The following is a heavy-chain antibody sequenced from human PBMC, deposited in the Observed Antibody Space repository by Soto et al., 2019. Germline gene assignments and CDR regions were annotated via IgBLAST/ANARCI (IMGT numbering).Heavy chain of an antibody. CDR1: GYTFTGYY. Sequence: ASVKVSCKASGYTFTGYYMHWVRQAPGQGLEWMGWINPNSGGTNYAQKFQGRVTMTRDTSISTAYMELSRLRSDDTAVYYCATSRISIAVAGETEYYFDYWGQGTLVTVSS. V-gene: IGHV1-2*02. CDR3: ATSRISIAVAGETEYYFDY. CDR2: INPNSGGT. J-gene: IGHJ4*02. D-gene: IGHD6-19*01.